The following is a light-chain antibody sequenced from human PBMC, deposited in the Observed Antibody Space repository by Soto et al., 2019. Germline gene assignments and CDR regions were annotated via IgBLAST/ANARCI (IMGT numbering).Light chain of an antibody. Sequence: EIVLTQSPGTQSLSPGERATLSCRASQSVTSSYLAWYQLKPGQAPRLVIYGASSRATGIPDRFSGSGSGTDFTLTISRLEPEDFAVYSCQQYSSSPWTFGQGTKVEIK. CDR2: GAS. CDR3: QQYSSSPWT. CDR1: QSVTSSY. V-gene: IGKV3-20*01. J-gene: IGKJ1*01.